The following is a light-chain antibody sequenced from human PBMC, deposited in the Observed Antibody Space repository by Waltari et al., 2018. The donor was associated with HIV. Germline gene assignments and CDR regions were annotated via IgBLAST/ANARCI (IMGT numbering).Light chain of an antibody. CDR3: LLSYSGARPAI. V-gene: IGLV7-46*01. CDR2: DTN. Sequence: QAVVTQEPALTVSPGGTVTLTCGSSSGPVPSGHYPHWFQQKPGQAPRALIYDTNNKHSWTPARFSGSLLGGKAALTLSGAQPEDEADYFCLLSYSGARPAIFGGGTKLSVL. CDR1: SGPVPSGHY. J-gene: IGLJ2*01.